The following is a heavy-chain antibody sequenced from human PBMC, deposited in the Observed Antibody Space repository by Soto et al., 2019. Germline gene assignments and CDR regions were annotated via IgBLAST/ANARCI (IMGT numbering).Heavy chain of an antibody. V-gene: IGHV1-69*01. CDR2: IIPIFGTE. CDR3: VRARIACSKDYYGIDV. Sequence: QVQLVQSGAEVKKPGSSVRVSCKASGGTFSSYAISWVRQAPGPGLEWGGGIIPIFGTENYAQKYQGRVTITADEATSTAYMELSSLRSEDTAVYYCVRARIACSKDYYGIDVWGQGTTVTVSS. J-gene: IGHJ6*02. CDR1: GGTFSSYA. D-gene: IGHD6-13*01.